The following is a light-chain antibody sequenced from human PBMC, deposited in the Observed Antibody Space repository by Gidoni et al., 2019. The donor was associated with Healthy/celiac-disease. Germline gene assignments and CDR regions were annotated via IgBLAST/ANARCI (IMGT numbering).Light chain of an antibody. V-gene: IGKV1-9*01. Sequence: DIQLTQSPSFLSASVGDRVTITCRASQGISSYLAWYQHKPEKAPKLLIYAASTLQSGVPSRFGGSRSGTEFTLTISSLQPEDFATYYCQQLNSYPPGFTFGPGTKVDIK. CDR2: AAS. CDR3: QQLNSYPPGFT. CDR1: QGISSY. J-gene: IGKJ3*01.